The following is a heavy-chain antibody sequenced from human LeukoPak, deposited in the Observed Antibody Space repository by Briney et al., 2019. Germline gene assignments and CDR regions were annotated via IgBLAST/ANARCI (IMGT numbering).Heavy chain of an antibody. D-gene: IGHD6-19*01. CDR3: AKTSGWPYYFDY. J-gene: IGHJ4*02. Sequence: AGGSLRLSCAASGFTFSTYAVSWVRQAPGKGLEWVSAITGSGGNTYYADSVKGRFTTSRDNSKNTVYLQVDSLRAEDTAEYYCAKTSGWPYYFDYWRQGTLVTVSS. CDR1: GFTFSTYA. V-gene: IGHV3-23*01. CDR2: ITGSGGNT.